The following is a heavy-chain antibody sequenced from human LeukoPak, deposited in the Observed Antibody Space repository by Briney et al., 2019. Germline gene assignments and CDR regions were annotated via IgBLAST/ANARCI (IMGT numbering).Heavy chain of an antibody. CDR1: GYTFTGYY. D-gene: IGHD6-13*01. V-gene: IGHV1-2*02. CDR2: INPNSGGT. J-gene: IGHJ4*02. Sequence: ASVKVSCKASGYTFTGYYMHWVRQAPGRGLEWMGWINPNSGGTNYAQKFQGRVTMTRDTSISTAYMELSRLRSDDTAVYYCASYSSIWYYFDYWGQGTLVTVSS. CDR3: ASYSSIWYYFDY.